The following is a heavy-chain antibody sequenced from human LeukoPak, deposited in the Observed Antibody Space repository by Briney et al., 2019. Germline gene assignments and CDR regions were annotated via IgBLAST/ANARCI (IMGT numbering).Heavy chain of an antibody. CDR3: ARGALDFDY. CDR2: ISSSSSTI. CDR1: GFTFGDYA. V-gene: IGHV3-48*02. J-gene: IGHJ4*02. Sequence: GGSLRLSSTGSGFTFGDYAMNWVRQAPGKGLEWVSYISSSSSTIYYADSVKGRFTISRDNAKNSLYLHMNSLKDEDTAVYYCARGALDFDYWGQGTLVTVSS.